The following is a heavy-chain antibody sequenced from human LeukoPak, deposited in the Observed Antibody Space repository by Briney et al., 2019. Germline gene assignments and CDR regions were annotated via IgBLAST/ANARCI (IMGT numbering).Heavy chain of an antibody. CDR1: GFTFSRSW. CDR3: AKAFGWELTDSVDY. CDR2: ISYDGSNK. V-gene: IGHV3-30*18. Sequence: GGSLRLSCEVSGFTFSRSWMSWVRQAPGKGLEWVAVISYDGSNKYYADSVKGRFTISRDNSKNTLYLQMNSLRPEDTAVYYCAKAFGWELTDSVDYWGQGTLVTVSS. J-gene: IGHJ4*02. D-gene: IGHD1-26*01.